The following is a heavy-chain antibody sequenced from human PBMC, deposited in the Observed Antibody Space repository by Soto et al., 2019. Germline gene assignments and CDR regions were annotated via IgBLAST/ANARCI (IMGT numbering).Heavy chain of an antibody. V-gene: IGHV1-18*01. CDR1: GYTFTSYG. J-gene: IGHJ5*02. CDR3: ARGETWFDP. CDR2: ISAYNANT. Sequence: QVQLVQSGAEVKKPGASVKVSCKASGYTFTSYGINWVRQAPGQGLEWMGWISAYNANTHYAQKLQGRVTMTTDTSTSTAYRELRGLRSDDTAVYSCARGETWFDPGGQGTLVTVSS.